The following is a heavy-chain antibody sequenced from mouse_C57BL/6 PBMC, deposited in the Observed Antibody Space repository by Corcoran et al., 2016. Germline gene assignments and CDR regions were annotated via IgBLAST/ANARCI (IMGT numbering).Heavy chain of an antibody. CDR1: GYTFTDYN. D-gene: IGHD4-1*01. CDR3: ARRVNWYYYAMDY. J-gene: IGHJ4*01. CDR2: INPNNGGT. V-gene: IGHV1-18*01. Sequence: EVQLQQSGPELVKPGASVKIPCKASGYTFTDYNMDWVKQSHGKSLEWIGDINPNNGGTIYNQKFKGKATLTVDKSSSTAYMELRSLTSEDTAGYYCARRVNWYYYAMDYWGQGTSVTVSS.